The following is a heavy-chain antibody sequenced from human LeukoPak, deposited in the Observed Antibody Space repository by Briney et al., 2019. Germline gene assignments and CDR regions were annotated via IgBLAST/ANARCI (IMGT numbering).Heavy chain of an antibody. D-gene: IGHD3-10*01. CDR2: ISGSCGST. CDR1: GFTFSSYA. J-gene: IGHJ3*02. Sequence: GGSLRLSCAASGFTFSSYAMSWVRQAPGKGLEWVSAISGSCGSTYYADSVKGRFTISRDNSKNTLYLQMNSLRAEDTAVYYCAKDLLWFGESPDAFDIWGQGTMVTVSS. V-gene: IGHV3-23*01. CDR3: AKDLLWFGESPDAFDI.